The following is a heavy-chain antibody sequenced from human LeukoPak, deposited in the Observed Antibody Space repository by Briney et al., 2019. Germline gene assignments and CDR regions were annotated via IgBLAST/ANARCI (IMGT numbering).Heavy chain of an antibody. J-gene: IGHJ5*02. D-gene: IGHD3-3*01. CDR3: ARDDVWDDFWSGYSLFDP. CDR2: INAGNGNT. Sequence: ASVTVSCKASGYTFTSYAMHWVRQAPGQRLEWMGWINAGNGNTKYSQKFQGRVTITRDTSASTAYMELSSLRSEDTAVYYCARDDVWDDFWSGYSLFDPWGQGTLVTVSS. V-gene: IGHV1-3*01. CDR1: GYTFTSYA.